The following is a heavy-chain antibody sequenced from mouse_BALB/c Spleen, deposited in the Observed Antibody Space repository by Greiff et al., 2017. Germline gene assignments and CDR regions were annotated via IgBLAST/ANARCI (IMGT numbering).Heavy chain of an antibody. Sequence: EVKLMESGGGLVKPGGSLKLSCAASGFTFSSYTMSWVRQTPEKRLEWVATISSGGSYTYYPDSVKGRFTISRDNAKNTLYLQMSSLKSEDTAMYYCTRENFYYFDYWGQGTTLTVSS. J-gene: IGHJ2*01. CDR3: TRENFYYFDY. CDR2: ISSGGSYT. CDR1: GFTFSSYT. V-gene: IGHV5-6-4*01.